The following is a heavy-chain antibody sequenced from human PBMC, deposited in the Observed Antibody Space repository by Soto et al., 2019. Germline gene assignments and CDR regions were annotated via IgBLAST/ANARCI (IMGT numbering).Heavy chain of an antibody. Sequence: EVQLVESGGGLVKPGGSLRLSCAASGFTFITYTMDWVRRAPGKGLEWVSSISSSSSYIYYADSVKGRFTISRDNARNSVHLQMNSLRDEDTAVYFCAGVRTSSWSLDYWGQGTLVTVSS. CDR2: ISSSSSYI. CDR3: AGVRTSSWSLDY. CDR1: GFTFITYT. J-gene: IGHJ4*02. D-gene: IGHD6-13*01. V-gene: IGHV3-21*01.